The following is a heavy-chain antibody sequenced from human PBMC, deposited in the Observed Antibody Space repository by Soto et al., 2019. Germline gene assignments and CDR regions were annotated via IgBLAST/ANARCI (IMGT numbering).Heavy chain of an antibody. Sequence: QVQLQESGPGLVKPSETLSLTCTVSGGSISSLHWSWIRQPPGKGLEWIGYIHYSGSTNYNPSLESRVTISVDTDKNQFSLKLSSVTAADTAVYYCARSMDVTLTVVDRDEYFDSWGQGTLVTVSS. D-gene: IGHD3-22*01. CDR1: GGSISSLH. V-gene: IGHV4-59*01. CDR2: IHYSGST. J-gene: IGHJ4*02. CDR3: ARSMDVTLTVVDRDEYFDS.